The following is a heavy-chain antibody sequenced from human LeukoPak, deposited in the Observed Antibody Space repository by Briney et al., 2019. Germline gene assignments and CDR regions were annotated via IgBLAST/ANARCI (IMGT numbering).Heavy chain of an antibody. V-gene: IGHV4-39*02. D-gene: IGHD3-22*01. CDR1: AGSLSSSDYY. CDR3: SRLTHSYYSDTSGYYPYYYMDV. Sequence: PSETLSLTCTVSAGSLSSSDYYWGWIRQSPGKGLEWLGRISYSGETYYNPSLKSRVTISVDTSKNHFSLRLSSVTAADTAVYYCSRLTHSYYSDTSGYYPYYYMDVWGEGTTVTVSS. CDR2: ISYSGET. J-gene: IGHJ6*03.